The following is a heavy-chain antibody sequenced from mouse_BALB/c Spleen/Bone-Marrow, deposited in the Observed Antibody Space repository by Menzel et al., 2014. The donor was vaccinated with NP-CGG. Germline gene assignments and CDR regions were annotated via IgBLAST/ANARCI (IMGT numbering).Heavy chain of an antibody. CDR3: ARYWSGFAY. CDR1: GYTFTSSW. CDR2: IHPNSGNT. D-gene: IGHD4-1*01. V-gene: IGHV1S130*01. J-gene: IGHJ3*01. Sequence: QVHLQQSGSVLVRPGASVKLSCKASGYTFTSSWMHWAKQRPGQGLEWIGKIHPNSGNTNYNEKFKGKATLTVDTSSSTAYMDLSSLTSEDSAVYYCARYWSGFAYWGQGTLVTVSA.